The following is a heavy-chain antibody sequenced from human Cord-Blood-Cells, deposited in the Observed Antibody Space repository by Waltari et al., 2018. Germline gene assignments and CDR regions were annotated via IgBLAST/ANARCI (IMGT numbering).Heavy chain of an antibody. V-gene: IGHV4-34*01. CDR1: FSGYY. CDR2: INHSGST. Sequence: FSGYYWSWIRQPPGKGLAWIGEINHSGSTNYNPSLKSRVTISVDTSKNQFSLKLSSVTAADTAVYYCARGGEDNWFDPWGQGTLVTVSS. D-gene: IGHD3-10*01. J-gene: IGHJ5*02. CDR3: ARGGEDNWFDP.